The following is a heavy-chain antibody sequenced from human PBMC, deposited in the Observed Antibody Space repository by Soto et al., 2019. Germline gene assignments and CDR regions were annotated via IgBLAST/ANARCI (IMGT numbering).Heavy chain of an antibody. Sequence: GASVKVSCKASGYTFTGYYMHWVRQAPGQGLEWMGWINPISGGTKYTQKFQGRVTMTRDTSINTAYMELSRLTSDDTAVFYCARDSGSGWHFDPWGQGTLVTVSS. D-gene: IGHD6-19*01. CDR3: ARDSGSGWHFDP. V-gene: IGHV1-2*02. CDR2: INPISGGT. CDR1: GYTFTGYY. J-gene: IGHJ5*02.